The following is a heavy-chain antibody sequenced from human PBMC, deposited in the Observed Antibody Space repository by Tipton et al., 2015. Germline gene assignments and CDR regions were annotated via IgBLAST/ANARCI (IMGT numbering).Heavy chain of an antibody. D-gene: IGHD5-12*01. J-gene: IGHJ4*02. CDR1: GVSISSHY. Sequence: TLSLTCTVSGVSISSHYWTWIRQHPGKGLEWIGNVYSSGSTYYNPSLKSRVTISADTSKNQFSLKLSSVTAADTAVYYCASTAGVVATLDYWGQGTLVTVSS. V-gene: IGHV4-31*03. CDR2: VYSSGST. CDR3: ASTAGVVATLDY.